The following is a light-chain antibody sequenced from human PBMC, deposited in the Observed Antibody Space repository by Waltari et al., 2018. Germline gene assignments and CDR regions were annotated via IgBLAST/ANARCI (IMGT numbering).Light chain of an antibody. Sequence: QLVLTQSPSASASLGASVKLTCTLSSGHSNYAIAWHQQQPEKGPRYLMKLNDDGSHNEGDGVPDRVSGSSSGAERYLTISSLQSEDEADYYCQTWGTGIQVFGGGTKLTVL. CDR2: LNDDGSH. CDR1: SGHSNYA. J-gene: IGLJ3*02. CDR3: QTWGTGIQV. V-gene: IGLV4-69*01.